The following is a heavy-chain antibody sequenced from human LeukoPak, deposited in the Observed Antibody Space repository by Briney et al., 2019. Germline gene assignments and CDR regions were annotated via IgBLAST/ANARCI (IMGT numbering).Heavy chain of an antibody. D-gene: IGHD3-22*01. CDR2: ISKDGSDK. J-gene: IGHJ4*02. Sequence: GGSLRLSCAASGFTFSTYAMHWVRQAPGKGLECVSVISKDGSDKYYPDSVRGRFTISRDNSENTLFLQMNSLRAEDTAVYYCARGTYYYDTNGYYSGGLGYWGQGTLVTVSS. V-gene: IGHV3-30*04. CDR3: ARGTYYYDTNGYYSGGLGY. CDR1: GFTFSTYA.